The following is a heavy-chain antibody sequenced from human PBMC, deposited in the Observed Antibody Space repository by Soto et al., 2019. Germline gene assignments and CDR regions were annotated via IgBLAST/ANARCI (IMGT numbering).Heavy chain of an antibody. CDR1: GFTFSSYG. CDR3: AKDGDSVGYYPYDY. CDR2: ISYDGSNE. V-gene: IGHV3-30*18. D-gene: IGHD3-22*01. J-gene: IGHJ4*02. Sequence: GRSLRLSCAASGFTFSSYGMHWVRQAPGKGLEWVTVISYDGSNEYYADSVRGRFTVSRDNSKNTLYLQMNSLRPADTAVYYCAKDGDSVGYYPYDYWGQGTLVTVSS.